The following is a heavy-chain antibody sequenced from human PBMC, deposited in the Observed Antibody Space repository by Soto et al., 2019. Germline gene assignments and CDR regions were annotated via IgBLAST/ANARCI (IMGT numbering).Heavy chain of an antibody. CDR3: TTYTEWELTFDY. V-gene: IGHV3-15*01. Sequence: GGSLRLSCAASGFTFSNAWMSWVRQAPGKGLEWVGRIKSKTDGGTTDYAAPVKGRFTISRDDSKNTLYLQMNSLKTEDTAVYYCTTYTEWELTFDYWGQGTLVTVSS. J-gene: IGHJ4*02. CDR2: IKSKTDGGTT. CDR1: GFTFSNAW. D-gene: IGHD1-26*01.